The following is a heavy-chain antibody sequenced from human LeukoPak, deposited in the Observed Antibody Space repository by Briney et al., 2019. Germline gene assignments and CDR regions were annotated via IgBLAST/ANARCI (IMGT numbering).Heavy chain of an antibody. J-gene: IGHJ4*02. CDR3: AALSRAVAGTQEYYFDY. D-gene: IGHD6-19*01. Sequence: GSSVKVSCKASGGTFSSYAISWVRQAPGQGLEWMGRIIPILGIANYAQKFQGRVTITADKSTSTAYMELSSLRSEDTAVYYCAALSRAVAGTQEYYFDYWGQGTLVTVSS. CDR2: IIPILGIA. CDR1: GGTFSSYA. V-gene: IGHV1-69*04.